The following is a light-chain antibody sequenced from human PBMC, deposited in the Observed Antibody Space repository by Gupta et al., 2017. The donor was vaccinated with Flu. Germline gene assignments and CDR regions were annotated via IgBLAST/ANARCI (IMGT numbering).Light chain of an antibody. V-gene: IGLV3-1*01. CDR1: RWEDKY. Sequence: SYKLTQPHSVSLSPGQTTSITCSGDRWEDKYVSWQQQKPGKSPVLVIYQDTKRPSVIPALFSGPNSGHTATLTISETQAMDEADYYCQTWDRTTWVFGGGTKLTVL. J-gene: IGLJ3*02. CDR3: QTWDRTTWV. CDR2: QDT.